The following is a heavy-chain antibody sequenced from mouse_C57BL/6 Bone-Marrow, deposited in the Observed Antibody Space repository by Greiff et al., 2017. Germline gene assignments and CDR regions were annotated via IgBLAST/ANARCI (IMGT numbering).Heavy chain of an antibody. CDR2: ISDGGSYT. D-gene: IGHD1-1*01. J-gene: IGHJ3*01. CDR1: GFTFSSYA. Sequence: EVKLVESGGGLVKPGGSLKLSCAASGFTFSSYAMSWVRQTPEKRLEWVATISDGGSYTYYPDNVKGRFTISRDNAKNNLYLQMSHLKSEDTAMYYCARPYYYGSSLCAYWGQGTLVTVSA. CDR3: ARPYYYGSSLCAY. V-gene: IGHV5-4*03.